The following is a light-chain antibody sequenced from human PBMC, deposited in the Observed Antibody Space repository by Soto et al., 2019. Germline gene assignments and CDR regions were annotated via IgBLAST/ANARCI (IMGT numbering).Light chain of an antibody. J-gene: IGKJ4*01. CDR2: DAF. CDR1: QSVYSY. Sequence: EIVLTQSPATLSLSPGERATLSCRASQSVYSYLAWYQQKPGQAPRLVIFDAFNRATGIPARFSGSGSGTDFTLTISSLEPEEFAVYYCQQHSNRRHFGGGNRVES. CDR3: QQHSNRRH. V-gene: IGKV3-11*01.